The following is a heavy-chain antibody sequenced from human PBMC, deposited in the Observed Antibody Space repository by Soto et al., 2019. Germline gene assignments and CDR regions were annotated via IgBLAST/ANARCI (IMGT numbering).Heavy chain of an antibody. CDR3: ARTATTKSRNY. D-gene: IGHD2-21*02. CDR1: GFTFSSYD. V-gene: IGHV3-23*01. Sequence: EVQLLESGGGLVQPGGSLGLSCAASGFTFSSYDMSWVRQAPGKGLEYVSSISVTGSGTYYADSVKGRFTISRDNSKNTLYLQMNSLIVEDTGVYYCARTATTKSRNYWGQGTLGTVPS. J-gene: IGHJ4*02. CDR2: ISVTGSGT.